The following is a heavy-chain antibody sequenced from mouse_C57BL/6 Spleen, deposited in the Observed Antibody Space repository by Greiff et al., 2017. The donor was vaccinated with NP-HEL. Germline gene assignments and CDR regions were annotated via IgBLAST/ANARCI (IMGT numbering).Heavy chain of an antibody. CDR1: GYAFSSYW. D-gene: IGHD4-1*01. V-gene: IGHV1-80*01. Sequence: QVQLQQSGAELVKPGASVKISCKASGYAFSSYWMNWVKQRPGKGLEWIGQIYPGDGDTNYNGKFKGKATLTADKSSSTAYMQLSSLTSEDSAVYFCARGNWEEAWFAYWGQGTLVTVSA. CDR2: IYPGDGDT. CDR3: ARGNWEEAWFAY. J-gene: IGHJ3*01.